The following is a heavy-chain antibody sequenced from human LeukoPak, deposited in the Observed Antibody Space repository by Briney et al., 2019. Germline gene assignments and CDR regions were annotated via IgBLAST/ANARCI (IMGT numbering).Heavy chain of an antibody. V-gene: IGHV1-46*01. Sequence: GASVKVSCKASGYTFTSYYMYWVRQAPGQGLEWMGIINPSSSNTSYAQKLQGRVTMTTDTSTSTAYMELRSLRSDDTAVYYCARVFYYDSSGYYYVGGSAYWGQGTLVTVSS. D-gene: IGHD3-22*01. CDR2: INPSSSNT. J-gene: IGHJ4*02. CDR1: GYTFTSYY. CDR3: ARVFYYDSSGYYYVGGSAY.